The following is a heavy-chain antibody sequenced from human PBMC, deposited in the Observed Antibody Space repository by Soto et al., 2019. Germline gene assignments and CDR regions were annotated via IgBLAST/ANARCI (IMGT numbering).Heavy chain of an antibody. J-gene: IGHJ5*02. CDR3: AKDRIPYDEISQDWFDP. CDR2: ISYDGSNK. V-gene: IGHV3-30*18. CDR1: VFPFSSYG. Sequence: PGGSMRLSCAASVFPFSSYGMHWVRQAPGKGLGWVAVISYDGSNKYYADSVKGRFTISRDNSKNTLYLQMNSLRAEDTAVYYCAKDRIPYDEISQDWFDPWGQGTLVTVSS. D-gene: IGHD5-12*01.